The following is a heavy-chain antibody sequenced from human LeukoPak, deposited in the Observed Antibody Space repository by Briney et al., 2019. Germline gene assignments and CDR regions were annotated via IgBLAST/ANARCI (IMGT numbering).Heavy chain of an antibody. J-gene: IGHJ4*02. CDR1: GFTFSRSD. V-gene: IGHV3-64D*09. D-gene: IGHD2-21*02. CDR3: VKDTRIVVVTAKYYFDY. CDR2: ISSNGDST. Sequence: GGSLRLSCSASGFTFSRSDMHWVRQAPGKGLEYVSAISSNGDSTYYADSVKGRFTISRDNSKNTLYLQMSSLRAEDTAVYYCVKDTRIVVVTAKYYFDYWGQGTLVTVSS.